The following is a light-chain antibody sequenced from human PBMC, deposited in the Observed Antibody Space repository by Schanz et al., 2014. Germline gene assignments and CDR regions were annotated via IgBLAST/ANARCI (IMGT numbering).Light chain of an antibody. CDR3: QCYDSSLSGWRV. V-gene: IGLV2-11*01. Sequence: QSALTQPRSVSGSPGQSVTISCTGTSSDVGNYNYVSWYQRHPGKAPKLIIYDVSKRPSGVPDRFSGSRSGTSASLAITGLQAEDEGDYYCQCYDSSLSGWRVFGGGTKLTVL. CDR2: DVS. J-gene: IGLJ3*02. CDR1: SSDVGNYNY.